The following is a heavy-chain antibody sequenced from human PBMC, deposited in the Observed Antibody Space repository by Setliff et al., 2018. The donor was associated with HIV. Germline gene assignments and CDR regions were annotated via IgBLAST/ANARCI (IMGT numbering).Heavy chain of an antibody. Sequence: SETLSLTCAVYGGSFNDYYWTWIRQPPGKGLEWIGEIDHSGSTKYHASLKSRVTISIDTSKNQISLKLSSVTTADTAVYYCARGLSFYDPGGFDYWGQGTLVTVSS. D-gene: IGHD3-22*01. J-gene: IGHJ4*02. CDR1: GGSFNDYY. CDR3: ARGLSFYDPGGFDY. V-gene: IGHV4-34*01. CDR2: IDHSGST.